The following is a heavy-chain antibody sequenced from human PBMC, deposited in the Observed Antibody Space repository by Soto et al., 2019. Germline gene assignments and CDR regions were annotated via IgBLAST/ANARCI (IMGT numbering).Heavy chain of an antibody. J-gene: IGHJ6*02. V-gene: IGHV1-69*06. CDR2: IIPIFGTA. Sequence: SVKVSCKASGGTFSSYAISWVRQAPGQGLEWMGGIIPIFGTANYAQKFQGRVTITADKSTSTAYMELCSLRSEDTAVYYCARGSGYHYGMDVWGQGTTVTVSS. CDR1: GGTFSSYA. CDR3: ARGSGYHYGMDV.